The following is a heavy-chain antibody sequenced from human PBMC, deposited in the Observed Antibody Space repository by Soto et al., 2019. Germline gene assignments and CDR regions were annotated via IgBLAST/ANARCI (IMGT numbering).Heavy chain of an antibody. CDR2: ISYDGSNK. V-gene: IGHV3-30-3*01. D-gene: IGHD6-6*01. CDR1: GFTFSSYA. CDR3: ARDGVAARLDYYYGMDV. J-gene: IGHJ6*02. Sequence: GGSLRLSCAASGFTFSSYAVHWVRQAPGKGLEWVAVISYDGSNKYYADSVKGRFTISRDNSKNTLYLQMNSMRAEDTAVYYCARDGVAARLDYYYGMDVWGQGTTVTVSS.